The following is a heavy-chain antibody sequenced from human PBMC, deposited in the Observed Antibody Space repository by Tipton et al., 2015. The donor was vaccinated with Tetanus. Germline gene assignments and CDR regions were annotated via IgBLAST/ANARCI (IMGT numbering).Heavy chain of an antibody. CDR3: ARSEQQLVRGYYYYYYMDV. J-gene: IGHJ6*03. V-gene: IGHV4-59*01. CDR1: GGSISSYY. Sequence: TLSLTCTVSGGSISSYYWSWTRQPPGKGLEWIGYIYYSGSTNYNPSLKSRVTISVDTSKNQFSLKLSSVTAADTAVYYCARSEQQLVRGYYYYYYMDVWGKGTTVTVSS. D-gene: IGHD6-13*01. CDR2: IYYSGST.